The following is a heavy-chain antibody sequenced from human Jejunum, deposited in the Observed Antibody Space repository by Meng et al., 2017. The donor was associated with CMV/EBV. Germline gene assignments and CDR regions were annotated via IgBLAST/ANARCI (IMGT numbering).Heavy chain of an antibody. V-gene: IGHV3-30*02. CDR2: IRYDGGNK. CDR1: GFTFSDHY. Sequence: SCATSGFTFSDHYMDWFRQAPGKGLEWVAFIRYDGGNKDYADSVQGRFSISRDNSKNTLYLQMNSLRAEDTALYYCAKEHVNDYWGQGALVTVSS. J-gene: IGHJ4*02. CDR3: AKEHVNDY.